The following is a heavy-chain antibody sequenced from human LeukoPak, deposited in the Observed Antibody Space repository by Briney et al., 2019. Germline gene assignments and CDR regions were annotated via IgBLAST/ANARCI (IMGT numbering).Heavy chain of an antibody. CDR2: IWYDGSNK. Sequence: GGSLRLSCAASGFTFSSYGMHWVRQAPGKGLEWVAVIWYDGSNKYYADSVKGRFTISRDNSKNTLYLQMNSLRAEDTAVYYCAKGLSHFCSAEGAFDIWGQGTMVTVSS. V-gene: IGHV3-33*06. CDR3: AKGLSHFCSAEGAFDI. CDR1: GFTFSSYG. D-gene: IGHD3-3*02. J-gene: IGHJ3*02.